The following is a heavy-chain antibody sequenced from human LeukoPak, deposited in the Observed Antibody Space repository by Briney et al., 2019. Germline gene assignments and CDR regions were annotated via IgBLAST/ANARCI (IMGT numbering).Heavy chain of an antibody. J-gene: IGHJ4*02. CDR3: ARDGRAGYSYGYLDY. CDR2: ISGSGGST. V-gene: IGHV3-23*01. CDR1: GFTFSSYA. Sequence: GGSLRPSCAASGFTFSSYAMSWVRQAPGKGLEWVSAISGSGGSTYYADSVKGRFTISRDNSKNTLYLQMNSLRAEDTAFYYCARDGRAGYSYGYLDYWGQGILVTVSS. D-gene: IGHD5-18*01.